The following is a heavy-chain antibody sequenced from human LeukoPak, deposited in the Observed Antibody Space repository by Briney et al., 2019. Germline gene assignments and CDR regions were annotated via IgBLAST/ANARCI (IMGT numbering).Heavy chain of an antibody. D-gene: IGHD5-24*01. V-gene: IGHV3-48*01. CDR3: ARDAGEMATYWYSDL. J-gene: IGHJ2*01. CDR2: ISSSSNSI. CDR1: GFTFSSFS. Sequence: GGSLRLSCAASGFTFSSFSMNWVRQTPGKGLEWVSYISSSSNSIYYTDAVEGRFTISRDNAKNSLYLQMNNLRAEDTAVYFCARDAGEMATYWYSDLWGRGTLVTVSS.